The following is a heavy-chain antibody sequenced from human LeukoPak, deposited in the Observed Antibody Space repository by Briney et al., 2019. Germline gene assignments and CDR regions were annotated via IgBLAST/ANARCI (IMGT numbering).Heavy chain of an antibody. Sequence: PGGSLRLSCAASGFTFSNYGMNWVRQAPGKGLEWVSSISTSSTYIYYADSVKGRFTISRDNAKNSLYLQMNSLRAEDTAVYYCARDKGGAIAVAGRFYYYYGMDVWGQGTTVTVSS. V-gene: IGHV3-21*04. J-gene: IGHJ6*02. CDR2: ISTSSTYI. D-gene: IGHD6-19*01. CDR1: GFTFSNYG. CDR3: ARDKGGAIAVAGRFYYYYGMDV.